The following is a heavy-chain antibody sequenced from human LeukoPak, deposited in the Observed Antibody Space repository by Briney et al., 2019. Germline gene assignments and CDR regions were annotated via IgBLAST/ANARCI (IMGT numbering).Heavy chain of an antibody. V-gene: IGHV3-7*01. D-gene: IGHD2-2*01. J-gene: IGHJ5*02. Sequence: EGSLRLSCAASGFAFSSYWMTWVRQAPGKGLEWMANIRPDGNEKYYVGSVKGRFTISRDNAKNSLYLQMNSLRAEDTAIYYCARVSIVVVPGSNWFDPWGQGTLVTVSS. CDR2: IRPDGNEK. CDR1: GFAFSSYW. CDR3: ARVSIVVVPGSNWFDP.